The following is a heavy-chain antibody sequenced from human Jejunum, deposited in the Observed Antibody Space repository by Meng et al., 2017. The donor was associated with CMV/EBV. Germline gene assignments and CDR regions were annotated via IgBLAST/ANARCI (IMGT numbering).Heavy chain of an antibody. J-gene: IGHJ6*02. CDR2: IRYDGANK. V-gene: IGHV3-30*02. CDR3: AKSRGDFWSGYYHGMDV. D-gene: IGHD3-3*01. CDR1: TFSSYG. Sequence: TFSSYGMDWVRQAPGKGLEWVAFIRYDGANKFHADSVKGRFTISRENSKNTLYLQMNSLRGEDTAVYYCAKSRGDFWSGYYHGMDVWGQGTTVTVSS.